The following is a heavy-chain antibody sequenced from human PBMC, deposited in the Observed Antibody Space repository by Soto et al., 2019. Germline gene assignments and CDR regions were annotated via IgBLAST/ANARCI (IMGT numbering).Heavy chain of an antibody. V-gene: IGHV3-23*01. CDR1: GFTFSSYA. J-gene: IGHJ3*02. CDR3: AKWAITMIVVESGDAFDI. Sequence: SLRLSCAASGFTFSSYAMSWVRQAPGKGLEWVSAISGSGGSTYYADSVKGRFTISRDNSKNTLYLQMNSLRAEDTAVYYCAKWAITMIVVESGDAFDIWGQGTMVTVSS. D-gene: IGHD3-22*01. CDR2: ISGSGGST.